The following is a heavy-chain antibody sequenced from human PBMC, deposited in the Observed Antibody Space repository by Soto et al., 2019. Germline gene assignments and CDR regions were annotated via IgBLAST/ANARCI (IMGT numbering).Heavy chain of an antibody. V-gene: IGHV1-69*13. CDR3: ARPMTTVTGRVYYYGMDV. J-gene: IGHJ6*02. D-gene: IGHD4-17*01. CDR1: GGTFSSYA. Sequence: SVKVSCKASGGTFSSYAISWVRQAPGQGLEWMGGIIPIFGTANYAQKFQGRVTITADESTSTAYMELSSQRSEDTAVYYCARPMTTVTGRVYYYGMDVWIQGTTVTVS. CDR2: IIPIFGTA.